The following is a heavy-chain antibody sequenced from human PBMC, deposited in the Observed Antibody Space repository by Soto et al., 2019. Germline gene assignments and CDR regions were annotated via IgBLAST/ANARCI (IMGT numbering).Heavy chain of an antibody. J-gene: IGHJ5*02. CDR1: GFTFSTSG. D-gene: IGHD3-3*01. Sequence: PGGSLRLSCAASGFTFSTSGMHWVRQAPGKGLEWVAVIWYDGSNTYYADSVKGRFTISRDNTKNMLYLQMNSLRDEDTAIYYCARDKVTIFGKSGFDPWGQGTLVTVSS. CDR3: ARDKVTIFGKSGFDP. CDR2: IWYDGSNT. V-gene: IGHV3-33*01.